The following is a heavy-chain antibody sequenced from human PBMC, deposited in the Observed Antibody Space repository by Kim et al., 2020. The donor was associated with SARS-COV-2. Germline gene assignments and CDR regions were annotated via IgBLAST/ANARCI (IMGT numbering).Heavy chain of an antibody. D-gene: IGHD4-17*01. Sequence: NPSLKRRVTISLGTSQNQFSLKLSSVTAADTAVYYCARGRRSYGDYPFDPWGQGTLVTVSS. J-gene: IGHJ5*02. CDR3: ARGRRSYGDYPFDP. V-gene: IGHV4-34*01.